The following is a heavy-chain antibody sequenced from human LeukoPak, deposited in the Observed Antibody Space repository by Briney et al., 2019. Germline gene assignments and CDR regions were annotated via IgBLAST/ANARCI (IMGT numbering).Heavy chain of an antibody. Sequence: GESLKISCKDSGSNFVDYWIGWVRQMPGKGLEWMGIIYPGDSDTRYSPSFQGQVTISADKSISTAYLQWSSLKASDTAMYHCARGGGRWLESPMDYWGQGTLVTVSS. D-gene: IGHD5-24*01. CDR2: IYPGDSDT. CDR3: ARGGGRWLESPMDY. V-gene: IGHV5-51*01. J-gene: IGHJ4*02. CDR1: GSNFVDYW.